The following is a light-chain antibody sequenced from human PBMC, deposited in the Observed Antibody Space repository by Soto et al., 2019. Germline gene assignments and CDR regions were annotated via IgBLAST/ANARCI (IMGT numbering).Light chain of an antibody. J-gene: IGLJ1*01. V-gene: IGLV2-14*01. CDR1: SSDVGGYNY. CDR2: EVS. CDR3: SSYTSSSTPYV. Sequence: QSVLAQPASVSGSPGQSITISCTGTSSDVGGYNYVSWYQQHPGKAPKLMIYEVSNRPSGVSNRFSGSKSGNTASLTISGIQAEDDADHYCSSYTSSSTPYVFGTGTKVTV.